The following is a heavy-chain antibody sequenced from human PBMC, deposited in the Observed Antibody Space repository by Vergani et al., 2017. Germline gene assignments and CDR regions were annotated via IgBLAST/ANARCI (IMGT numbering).Heavy chain of an antibody. CDR2: INSDGSST. J-gene: IGHJ6*02. Sequence: VQLQESGPGLVKPSQTLSLTCTVSGGSISSGGYYWSWIRQHPGKGLVWVSRINSDGSSTSYADSVKGRFTISRDNAKNTLYLQMNSLRAEDTAVYYCARDPASYSSSWYDENYYYGMDVWGQGTTVTVSS. CDR3: ARDPASYSSSWYDENYYYGMDV. CDR1: GGSISSGGYY. D-gene: IGHD6-13*01. V-gene: IGHV3-74*01.